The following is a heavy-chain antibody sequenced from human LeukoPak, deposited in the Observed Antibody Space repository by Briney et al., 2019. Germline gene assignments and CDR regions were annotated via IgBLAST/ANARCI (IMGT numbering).Heavy chain of an antibody. Sequence: SGPTLVNPTQTLTLTCTFSGFSLSTSGMCVSWIRQPPGKALEWLARIDWDDDKYYSTSLKTRLTISKDTSKNQVVLTMTNMDPVDTGTYYCARIRVVCSGGSCYYTFDYWGQGTLVTVSS. D-gene: IGHD2-15*01. CDR3: ARIRVVCSGGSCYYTFDY. CDR1: GFSLSTSGMC. V-gene: IGHV2-70*11. J-gene: IGHJ4*02. CDR2: IDWDDDK.